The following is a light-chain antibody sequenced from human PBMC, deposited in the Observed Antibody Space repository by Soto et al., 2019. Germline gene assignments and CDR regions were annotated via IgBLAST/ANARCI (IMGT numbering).Light chain of an antibody. CDR3: QQYHNWPIT. CDR1: QSVNSN. J-gene: IGKJ5*01. V-gene: IGKV3-15*01. Sequence: ELVMTQSPATLSVSPGEGATLSCRASQSVNSNIAWYQQKPGQPPRLLIYDSSARATGIPARFSGSGSGTEFTLTISSLQSEDFAVYYCQQYHNWPITFGQGTRLEIK. CDR2: DSS.